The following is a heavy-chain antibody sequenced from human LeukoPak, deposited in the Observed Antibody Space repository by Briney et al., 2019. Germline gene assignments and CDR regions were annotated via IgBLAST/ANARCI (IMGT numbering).Heavy chain of an antibody. V-gene: IGHV4-59*01. J-gene: IGHJ3*02. CDR2: ISYSGGT. CDR1: GGSINTYY. D-gene: IGHD3-9*01. CDR3: ARVLHDILDAFDI. Sequence: SETLSLTCTVSGGSINTYYWSWIRQPPGKGLEWIGYISYSGGTNYNPSLKSRVAISLDTSKNQFSLKLSSVTAADTAVYYCARVLHDILDAFDIWGQGTMVTVSS.